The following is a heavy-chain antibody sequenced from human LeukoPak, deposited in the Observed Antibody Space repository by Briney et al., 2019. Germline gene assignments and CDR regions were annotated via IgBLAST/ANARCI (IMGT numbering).Heavy chain of an antibody. D-gene: IGHD6-13*01. CDR1: GYRFTSYW. CDR3: ARPPGIAAEDIDY. Sequence: GESLKISCKGSGYRFTSYWIGWVRQMPGKGLECMGIIYPGDSYTRYGQYFQGQVTISGDKSISTAYMQWSSLKASDTAMYYCARPPGIAAEDIDYWGQGTLVTVSS. J-gene: IGHJ4*02. CDR2: IYPGDSYT. V-gene: IGHV5-51*01.